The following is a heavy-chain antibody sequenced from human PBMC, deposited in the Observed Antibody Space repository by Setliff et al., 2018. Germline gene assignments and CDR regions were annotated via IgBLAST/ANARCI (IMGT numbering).Heavy chain of an antibody. CDR1: GASIRNFY. J-gene: IGHJ4*02. CDR2: VHFTGST. V-gene: IGHV4-59*01. Sequence: SETLSLTCNVSGASIRNFYWTWIRQPPGKGLEWIGYVHFTGSTNYNPSLKSRVTMSVGVSKSQFSLRLSSVTAADTAVYYCARKVEQWLTPHFDYWGQGALVTVSS. D-gene: IGHD6-19*01. CDR3: ARKVEQWLTPHFDY.